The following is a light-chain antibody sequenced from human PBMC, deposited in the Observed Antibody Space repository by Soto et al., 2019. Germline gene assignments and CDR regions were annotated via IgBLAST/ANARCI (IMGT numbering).Light chain of an antibody. V-gene: IGKV1-39*01. CDR2: AAS. Sequence: DIQMTQSPSSLSASVGDRVTITCRASQSISSYLNWYQQKPGKAPKLLIYAASSLQSGVPSRFSGSPSRTHFSPAISRPLNEPLATYGGTHSYMIPPISFGHET. CDR3: THSYMIPPIS. CDR1: QSISSY. J-gene: IGKJ1*01.